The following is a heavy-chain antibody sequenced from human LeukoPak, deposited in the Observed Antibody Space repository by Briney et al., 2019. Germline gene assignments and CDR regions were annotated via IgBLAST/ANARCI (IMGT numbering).Heavy chain of an antibody. J-gene: IGHJ4*02. Sequence: GGSLRLSCAASGFAFRKYAMHWVRQAPGKGLEWGTIISDDGRRNYADSVEGRFTISRDNSKNTLYLQMSSLRAEDTAVYYCASTSGYDFWDMGYWGQGTLVTVSS. CDR3: ASTSGYDFWDMGY. CDR1: GFAFRKYA. D-gene: IGHD5-12*01. CDR2: ISDDGRRN. V-gene: IGHV3-30*04.